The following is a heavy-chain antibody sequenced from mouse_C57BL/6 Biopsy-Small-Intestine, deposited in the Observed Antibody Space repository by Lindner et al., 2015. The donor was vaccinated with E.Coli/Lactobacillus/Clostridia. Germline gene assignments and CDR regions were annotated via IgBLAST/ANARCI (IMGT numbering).Heavy chain of an antibody. CDR3: ARGGLGSSYFDY. CDR1: GYTFTSYG. Sequence: VQLQESGAELARPGASVKLSCKASGYTFTSYGISWVKQRTGQGLEWIGEIYPRSGNTYYNEKFKGKATLTADKSSSTAYMELRSLTSEDSAVYFCARGGLGSSYFDYWGQGTTLTVSS. CDR2: IYPRSGNT. V-gene: IGHV1-81*01. J-gene: IGHJ2*01. D-gene: IGHD4-1*01.